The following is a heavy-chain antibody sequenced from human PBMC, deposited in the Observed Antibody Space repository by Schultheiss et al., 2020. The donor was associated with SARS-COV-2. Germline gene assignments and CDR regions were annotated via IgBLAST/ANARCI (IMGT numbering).Heavy chain of an antibody. CDR2: MNPNSGNT. J-gene: IGHJ4*02. CDR1: GYTFTSYG. D-gene: IGHD6-13*01. V-gene: IGHV1-8*02. CDR3: AKDPGYSSSWYGDYFDY. Sequence: ASVKVSCKASGYTFTSYGISWVRQATGQGLEWMGWMNPNSGNTGYAQKFQGRVTMTRNTSISTAYMELSSLRSEDTAVYYCAKDPGYSSSWYGDYFDYWGQGTLVTVSS.